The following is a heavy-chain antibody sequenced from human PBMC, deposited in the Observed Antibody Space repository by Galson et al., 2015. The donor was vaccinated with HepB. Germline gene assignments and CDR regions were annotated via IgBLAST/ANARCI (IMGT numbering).Heavy chain of an antibody. V-gene: IGHV3-30*18. CDR2: ISYDGSNK. CDR3: AKDLRYYFDY. J-gene: IGHJ4*02. CDR1: GFTFSSYG. Sequence: SLRLSCAASGFTFSSYGMHWVRQAPGKGLEWVAVISYDGSNKYYADSVKGRFTISRDNSKNTLYLQMNSLRAEDTAVYYCAKDLRYYFDYWGQGTLVTVSS.